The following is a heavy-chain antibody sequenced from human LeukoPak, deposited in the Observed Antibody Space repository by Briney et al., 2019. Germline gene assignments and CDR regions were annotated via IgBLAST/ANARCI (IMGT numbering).Heavy chain of an antibody. D-gene: IGHD3-10*01. CDR3: ARRKYYYGSGSASLDY. J-gene: IGHJ4*02. CDR2: IYYSGST. V-gene: IGHV4-39*01. Sequence: SETLSLTCTVSGGSISSSSYYWGWIRQPPGKGLEWIGSIYYSGSTYYNPSLKSRVTISVDTSKNQFSLKLSSVTAADTAVYYCARRKYYYGSGSASLDYWGQGTLVTVSS. CDR1: GGSISSSSYY.